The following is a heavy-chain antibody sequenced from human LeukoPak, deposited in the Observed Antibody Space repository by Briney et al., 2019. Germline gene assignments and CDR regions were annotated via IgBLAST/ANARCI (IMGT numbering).Heavy chain of an antibody. J-gene: IGHJ4*02. V-gene: IGHV1-2*02. CDR3: ARSLVVVAAHFDY. CDR1: GYTFTGYY. D-gene: IGHD2-15*01. Sequence: GASVKVSCKASGYTFTGYYMHWVRQAPGQGLEWMGWINPNSGGTNYAQKFQGRVTMTRDTSISTAYMELSRLRSDDTAVYYCARSLVVVAAHFDYWGQGTLVTVSS. CDR2: INPNSGGT.